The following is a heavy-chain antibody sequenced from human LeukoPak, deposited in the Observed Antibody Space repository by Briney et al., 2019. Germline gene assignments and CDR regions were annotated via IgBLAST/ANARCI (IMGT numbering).Heavy chain of an antibody. D-gene: IGHD3-9*01. Sequence: GGSLRLSCAASGFTVTSKSMNWVRQAPGKGLEWVSVIFSGGNTNNADSVRGRFTISRDNSKNTLYLQMNSLRADDTAVYYCATEGPTGGMDVWGQGTTVTVSS. CDR1: GFTVTSKS. V-gene: IGHV3-53*01. J-gene: IGHJ6*02. CDR2: IFSGGNT. CDR3: ATEGPTGGMDV.